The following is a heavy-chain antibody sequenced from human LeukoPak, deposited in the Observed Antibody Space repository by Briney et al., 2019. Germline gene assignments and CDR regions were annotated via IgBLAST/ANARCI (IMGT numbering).Heavy chain of an antibody. CDR2: LYSVGDT. J-gene: IGHJ4*02. CDR1: GFTVSPNY. D-gene: IGHD6-13*01. CDR3: AGTKNIAAAGRLDY. Sequence: PGWSLSLSCAASGFTVSPNYMNWVRQAPGKGLEWVSVLYSVGDTYYGDSVKGRFTISRDNSKNTLYLQMNSLRAEDTAVYYCAGTKNIAAAGRLDYGGQGTLVTVSS. V-gene: IGHV3-53*01.